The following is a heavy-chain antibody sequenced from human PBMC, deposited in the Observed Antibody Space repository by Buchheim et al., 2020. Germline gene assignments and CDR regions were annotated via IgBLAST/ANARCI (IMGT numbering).Heavy chain of an antibody. CDR2: ISDAGGST. CDR3: AKSLTMAKGVMYY. D-gene: IGHD3-10*01. CDR1: GFTFNNYA. J-gene: IGHJ4*02. Sequence: EVQLLESGGGLVQPGGSLRLSCAASGFTFNNYAMSWVRQAPGKGLEWVSTISDAGGSTRSADSVKTRFTISRDNSRNTLFLQMNSLRAEDTAFYYCAKSLTMAKGVMYYWGQGTL. V-gene: IGHV3-23*01.